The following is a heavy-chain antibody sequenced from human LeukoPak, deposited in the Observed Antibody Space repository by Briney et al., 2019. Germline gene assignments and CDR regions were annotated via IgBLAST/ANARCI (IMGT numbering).Heavy chain of an antibody. Sequence: PSETQSLTCAVYGGSFSGHYWTWIRQPPGKGLEWIGESTHSGSINYNPSLKSRVTISVDTSKSQFSLKLTSVTAADTAVYHCARGRTGAAALDFWGPGTLATVSS. V-gene: IGHV4-34*01. D-gene: IGHD2-2*01. CDR3: ARGRTGAAALDF. J-gene: IGHJ4*02. CDR2: STHSGSI. CDR1: GGSFSGHY.